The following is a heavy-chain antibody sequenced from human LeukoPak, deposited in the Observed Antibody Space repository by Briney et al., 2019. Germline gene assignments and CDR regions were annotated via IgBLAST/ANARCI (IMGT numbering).Heavy chain of an antibody. CDR2: IYYSGST. J-gene: IGHJ6*02. D-gene: IGHD3-22*01. V-gene: IGHV4-59*01. Sequence: SETLSLTCTVSGGSISSYYWSWIRRPPGKGLEWIGYIYYSGSTNYNPSLKSRVTISVDTSKNQFSLKLSSVTAADTAVYYCARGYYYDSSGPREDYYYYGMDVWGQGTTVTVSS. CDR3: ARGYYYDSSGPREDYYYYGMDV. CDR1: GGSISSYY.